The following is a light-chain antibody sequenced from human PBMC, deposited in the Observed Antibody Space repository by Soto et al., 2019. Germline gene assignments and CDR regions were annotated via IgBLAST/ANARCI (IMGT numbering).Light chain of an antibody. J-gene: IGKJ3*01. CDR1: QSINKY. V-gene: IGKV1-39*01. CDR3: QMSYNRSTSA. CDR2: GAS. Sequence: DLQMTQSPSSLSASVGDRVTITCRASQSINKYLNWFQQKPGKAPKLLIYGASNLHSGVPSRFSGSGSGTDFTVTISSLHPEDVATYNCQMSYNRSTSAFGDGTKVDIK.